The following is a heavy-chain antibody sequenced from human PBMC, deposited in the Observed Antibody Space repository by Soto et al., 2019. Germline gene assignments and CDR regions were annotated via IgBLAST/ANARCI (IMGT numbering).Heavy chain of an antibody. CDR1: GYRLTNYW. CDR3: ARLGQGGGQWLIAIEY. J-gene: IGHJ4*02. V-gene: IGHV5-51*01. CDR2: IYPGDSDT. Sequence: PGESLKISCQGSGYRLTNYWIGWVRQMPGKGLEWMGIIYPGDSDTRYSPSFQGRVTISADTSTSTANLQWVSLQASDTAIYYCARLGQGGGQWLIAIEYWGQGTPVTAPQ. D-gene: IGHD6-19*01.